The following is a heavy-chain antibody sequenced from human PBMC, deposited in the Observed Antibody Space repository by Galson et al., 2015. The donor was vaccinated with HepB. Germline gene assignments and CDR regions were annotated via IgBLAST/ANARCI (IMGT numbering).Heavy chain of an antibody. CDR1: GFTFDDYA. CDR2: ISWNSGSI. Sequence: SLRLSCAASGFTFDDYAMHWVRQAPGKGLEWVSGISWNSGSIGYADSVKGRFTISRDNAKNSLYLQMNSLRAEDTALYYCAKDKGSYGDYVFYYYYYGMDVWGQGTTVTVSS. J-gene: IGHJ6*02. V-gene: IGHV3-9*01. CDR3: AKDKGSYGDYVFYYYYYGMDV. D-gene: IGHD4-17*01.